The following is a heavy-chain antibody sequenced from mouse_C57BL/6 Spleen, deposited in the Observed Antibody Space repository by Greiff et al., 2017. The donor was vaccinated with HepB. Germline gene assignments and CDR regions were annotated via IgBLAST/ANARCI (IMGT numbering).Heavy chain of an antibody. CDR2: IDPSDSYT. V-gene: IGHV1-69*01. CDR3: EILDPLAY. J-gene: IGHJ3*01. D-gene: IGHD1-1*01. CDR1: GYTFTSYW. Sequence: QVQLQQPGAELVMPGASVKLSCKASGYTFTSYWMHWVKQRPGQGLEWIGEIDPSDSYTNYNQKFKGKSTFTVDKSSSTAYMQLSSLTSEDSAGYYCEILDPLAYWGKGTLFTFSA.